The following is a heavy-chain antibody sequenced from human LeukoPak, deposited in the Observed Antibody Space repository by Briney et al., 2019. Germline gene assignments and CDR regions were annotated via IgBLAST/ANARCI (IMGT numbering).Heavy chain of an antibody. CDR3: AKGGAAAGTLYLQY. CDR1: GFTVSSNY. D-gene: IGHD6-13*01. V-gene: IGHV3-23*01. Sequence: GGSLRLSCAASGFTVSSNYMTWVRQAPGKGLEWVSALSGSGGNTYYADSVKGRFTISRDNSKNTLYLQMNSLRAEDTAVYYCAKGGAAAGTLYLQYWGQGTLVTVS. CDR2: LSGSGGNT. J-gene: IGHJ1*01.